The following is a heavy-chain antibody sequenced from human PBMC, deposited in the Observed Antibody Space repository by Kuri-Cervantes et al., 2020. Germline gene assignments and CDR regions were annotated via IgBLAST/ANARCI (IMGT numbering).Heavy chain of an antibody. J-gene: IGHJ4*02. V-gene: IGHV3-21*01. CDR1: GFTFSSYS. D-gene: IGHD5-18*01. CDR2: ISSSSSYI. CDR3: ARGGNRYANY. Sequence: GESLKISCAASGFTFSSYSMNWVRQAPGKGLEWVSSISSSSSYIYYADSVRGRFTISRDNAKNSLYLQMNSLRAEDTALYYCARGGNRYANYWGQGTLVTVSS.